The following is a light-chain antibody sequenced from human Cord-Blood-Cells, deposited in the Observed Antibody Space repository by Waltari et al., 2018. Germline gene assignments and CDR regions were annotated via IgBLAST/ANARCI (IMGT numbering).Light chain of an antibody. CDR1: SSDVGGYNY. Sequence: QSALTQPRSVSGSPGQSVTISCTGTSSDVGGYNYVSWYQQHPGKAPKLMIYDVSKRPSGVPYRFCSSKSDNTASLTISGLQAEDEADYYCCSYAGSYTWVFGGGTKLTVL. J-gene: IGLJ3*02. V-gene: IGLV2-11*01. CDR2: DVS. CDR3: CSYAGSYTWV.